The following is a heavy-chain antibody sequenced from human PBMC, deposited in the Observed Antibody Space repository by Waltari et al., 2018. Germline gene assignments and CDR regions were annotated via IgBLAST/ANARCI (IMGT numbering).Heavy chain of an antibody. CDR1: GFTFSSYG. D-gene: IGHD1-26*01. CDR3: AKDGLGGAKIPWDS. V-gene: IGHV3-30*02. J-gene: IGHJ4*02. CDR2: IRYDGTDK. Sequence: QVQLVESGGGVVQPGGSRRLSCAASGFTFSSYGMHWVRQAPGKGLEWVAYIRYDGTDKSYAESVKGRFTISRDNAKNTLFLQMSSLRREDTAVYYCAKDGLGGAKIPWDSWGRGTLVTVSS.